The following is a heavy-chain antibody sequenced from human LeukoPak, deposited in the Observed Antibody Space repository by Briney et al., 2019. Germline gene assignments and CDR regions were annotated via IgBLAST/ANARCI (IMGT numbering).Heavy chain of an antibody. CDR3: TREDQYYFDY. D-gene: IGHD2-2*01. J-gene: IGHJ4*02. Sequence: GRSLRLSCTASGFTFGDYAMSWVRQAPGKGLQWVGLIRSKAYGGTTEYAASVKGRFTISRDDSKSIAYLQMSSLKTEDTAVYYCTREDQYYFDYWGQGTLVTVSS. CDR2: IRSKAYGGTT. V-gene: IGHV3-49*04. CDR1: GFTFGDYA.